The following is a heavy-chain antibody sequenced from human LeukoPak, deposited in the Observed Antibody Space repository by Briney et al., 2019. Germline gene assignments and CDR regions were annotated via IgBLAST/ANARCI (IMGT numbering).Heavy chain of an antibody. D-gene: IGHD5-24*01. Sequence: GGSLRLSCAASGFTFSSYDMHWVRQATGKGLEWVSAIGTAGDTYYPGSVKGRFTISRDNSKNTLYLQMNSLRAEDTAVYYCAKVGTPWGLQFYYFDYWGQGTLVTVSS. J-gene: IGHJ4*02. CDR3: AKVGTPWGLQFYYFDY. CDR2: IGTAGDT. CDR1: GFTFSSYD. V-gene: IGHV3-13*01.